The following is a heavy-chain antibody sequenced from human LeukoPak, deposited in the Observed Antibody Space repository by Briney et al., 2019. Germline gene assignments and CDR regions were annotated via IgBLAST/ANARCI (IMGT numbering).Heavy chain of an antibody. CDR2: IYDGDIT. V-gene: IGHV3-66*01. J-gene: IGHJ4*02. CDR3: AKVAPAGTYFDS. Sequence: GGSLRLSCAASGFTFSSYSMNWVRQAPGKGLEWVSVIYDGDITYYADSVKGRFTISRDSSMDTLYLQMNSLRAEDTAVYYCAKVAPAGTYFDSWGQGTLVTVSS. CDR1: GFTFSSYS. D-gene: IGHD6-13*01.